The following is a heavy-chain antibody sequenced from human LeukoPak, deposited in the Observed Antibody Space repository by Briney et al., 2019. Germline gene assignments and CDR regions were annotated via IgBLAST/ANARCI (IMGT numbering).Heavy chain of an antibody. D-gene: IGHD3-10*01. Sequence: GGSLRLSCAASGFTFSSYGMSWARQAPGKGLEWVSAISGSGGSTYYADSVKGRFTISRDNSKNTLYLQMNSLRAEDTAVYYCAKLPYYYGSGSYSDYWGQGTLVTVSP. CDR3: AKLPYYYGSGSYSDY. CDR2: ISGSGGST. CDR1: GFTFSSYG. J-gene: IGHJ4*02. V-gene: IGHV3-23*01.